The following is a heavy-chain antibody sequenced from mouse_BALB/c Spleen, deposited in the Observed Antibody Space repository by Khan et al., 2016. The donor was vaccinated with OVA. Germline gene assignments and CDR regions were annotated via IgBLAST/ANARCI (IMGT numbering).Heavy chain of an antibody. CDR3: TRRGLDGIFTY. CDR2: IDPSTGYT. J-gene: IGHJ3*01. V-gene: IGHV1-7*01. CDR1: GYTFTTYW. D-gene: IGHD2-1*01. Sequence: QVQLKESGAELAKPGASVEMSCKASGYTFTTYWMHWVKQRPGQGLEWIGYIDPSTGYTEYNQKFKDKATLTADKSSSTAYMQLSSLTSEDSAVYYCTRRGLDGIFTYRGQGTLVTVSA.